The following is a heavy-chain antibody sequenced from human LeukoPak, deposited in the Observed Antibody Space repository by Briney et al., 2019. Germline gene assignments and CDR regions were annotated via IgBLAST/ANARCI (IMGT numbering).Heavy chain of an antibody. CDR1: NYSINSGSY. V-gene: IGHV4-38-2*02. Sequence: SETLSLTCTVSNYSINSGSYWARIRQPPGKGLEWIGSVYHSGSTHYNPSLKSRVSISVDTSKNQFSLRLTSLTAADTAVYYCASTLRTYYSDSSGYYPLDYWGQGTLVTVSS. J-gene: IGHJ4*02. CDR2: VYHSGST. CDR3: ASTLRTYYSDSSGYYPLDY. D-gene: IGHD3-22*01.